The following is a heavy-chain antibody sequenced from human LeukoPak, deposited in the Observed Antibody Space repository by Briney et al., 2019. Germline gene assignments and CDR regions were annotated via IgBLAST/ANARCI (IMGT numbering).Heavy chain of an antibody. V-gene: IGHV3-23*01. CDR1: GFTFSSYA. Sequence: PGGSLRLSCAASGFTFSSYAMSWVRQAPGKGLEWVSAISGSGGSTYYADSVKGRFTISRDNSKNTLYLQMNSLRAEDTAVYYCAKQHRRFGELFLHFDYWGQGTLVTVSP. J-gene: IGHJ4*02. D-gene: IGHD3-10*01. CDR3: AKQHRRFGELFLHFDY. CDR2: ISGSGGST.